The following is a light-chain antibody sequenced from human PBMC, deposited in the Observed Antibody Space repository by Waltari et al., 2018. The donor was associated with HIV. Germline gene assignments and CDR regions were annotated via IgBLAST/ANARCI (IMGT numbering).Light chain of an antibody. J-gene: IGLJ1*01. Sequence: SYELTQPPSVSVSPGQTARITCSGDAWPKQIANWFQQKPSQTPLLVIYKDNGRPAGLPERFSGSSAGTTVTLTISGVQTEDEADYYCQSADSTGTYPDVFGPGTKVTVL. CDR3: QSADSTGTYPDV. V-gene: IGLV3-25*03. CDR1: AWPKQI. CDR2: KDN.